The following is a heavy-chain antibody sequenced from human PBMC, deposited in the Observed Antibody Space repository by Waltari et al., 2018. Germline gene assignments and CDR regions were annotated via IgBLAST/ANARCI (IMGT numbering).Heavy chain of an antibody. CDR1: GFTFDDYA. CDR3: AGAAPDAFDI. D-gene: IGHD1-26*01. CDR2: ISWNSGSI. J-gene: IGHJ3*02. Sequence: EVQLVESGGGLVQPGRSLRLSCAASGFTFDDYAMHWVRQAPGKGLEWVAGISWNSGSIGYADSVKGRFTISRDNAKNSLYLQMNSLRAEDMALYYCAGAAPDAFDIWGQGTMVTVSS. V-gene: IGHV3-9*03.